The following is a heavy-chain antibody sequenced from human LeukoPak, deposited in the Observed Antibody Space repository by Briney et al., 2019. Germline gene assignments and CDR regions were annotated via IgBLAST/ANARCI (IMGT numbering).Heavy chain of an antibody. J-gene: IGHJ4*02. CDR1: GGSFSGYY. CDR2: INHSGST. D-gene: IGHD3-22*01. Sequence: SETLSLTCAVYGGSFSGYYWSWIRQPPGKGLEWIGEINHSGSTNYNPSLKSRVTISVDTSKNQFSLKLSSVTAADTAVYYCAGGHSYRRIVVVITNYYFDYWGQGTLVTVSS. CDR3: AGGHSYRRIVVVITNYYFDY. V-gene: IGHV4-34*01.